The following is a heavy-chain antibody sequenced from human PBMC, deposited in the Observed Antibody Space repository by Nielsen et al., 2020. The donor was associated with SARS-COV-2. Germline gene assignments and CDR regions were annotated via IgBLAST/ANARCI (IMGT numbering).Heavy chain of an antibody. Sequence: GESLKISCAASGFTFSSYAMHWVRQAPGKGLEWVSYISSSSSYTNYADSVKGRFTISRDNAKNSLYLQMNSLRAEDTAVYYCARARSGSPIDYWGQGTLVTVSS. CDR3: ARARSGSPIDY. V-gene: IGHV3-21*05. CDR1: GFTFSSYA. D-gene: IGHD3-10*01. CDR2: ISSSSSYT. J-gene: IGHJ4*02.